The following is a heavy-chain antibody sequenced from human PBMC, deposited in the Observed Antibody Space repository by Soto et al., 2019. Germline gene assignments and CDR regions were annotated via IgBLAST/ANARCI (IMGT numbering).Heavy chain of an antibody. CDR1: GFTFSDYY. D-gene: IGHD3-3*01. Sequence: GGSLRLSCAASGFTFSDYYMSWIRQAPGKGLEWVSYISSSSSYTNYADSVKGRFTISRDNAKNTLYLQMNSLRAEDTAVYYCTSDSYYDFWSGYSGYYYYYMDVWGKGTTVTVSS. V-gene: IGHV3-11*06. J-gene: IGHJ6*03. CDR3: TSDSYYDFWSGYSGYYYYYMDV. CDR2: ISSSSSYT.